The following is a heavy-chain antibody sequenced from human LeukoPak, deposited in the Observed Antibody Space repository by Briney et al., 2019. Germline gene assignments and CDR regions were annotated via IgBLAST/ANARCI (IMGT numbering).Heavy chain of an antibody. CDR3: AKSLGYSSGIDAFDI. V-gene: IGHV3-7*03. CDR2: IKQDGSEK. Sequence: TGGSLRLSCAASGFTFSSYWMSWVRQAPGKGLEWVANIKQDGSEKYYVDSVKGRFTISRDNAKNSLYLQMNSLRAEDTAVYYCAKSLGYSSGIDAFDIWGQGTMVTVSS. CDR1: GFTFSSYW. J-gene: IGHJ3*02. D-gene: IGHD6-19*01.